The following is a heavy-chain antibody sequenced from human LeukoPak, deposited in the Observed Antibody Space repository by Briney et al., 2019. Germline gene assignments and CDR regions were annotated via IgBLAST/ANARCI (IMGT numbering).Heavy chain of an antibody. V-gene: IGHV4-34*01. J-gene: IGHJ5*02. CDR3: ARASWSGGGGFDP. D-gene: IGHD3-3*01. Sequence: SETLSLTCAVYNGSFSGYHWSWIRQSPGKGLEWIGEVNEDGNNYFNPSLRGRVSISIDTSRNHFSLKLMSVTEADTAVYNCARASWSGGGGFDPWGQGTLVTVSS. CDR2: VNEDGNN. CDR1: NGSFSGYH.